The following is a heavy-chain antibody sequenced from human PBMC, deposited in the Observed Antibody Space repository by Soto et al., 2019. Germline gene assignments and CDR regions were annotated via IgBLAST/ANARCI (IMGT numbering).Heavy chain of an antibody. V-gene: IGHV3-23*01. CDR2: ISGSGGST. CDR3: AKVGGYPSYYYYGMEV. J-gene: IGHJ6*02. CDR1: GFTFSSYA. Sequence: GGSLRLSCAASGFTFSSYAMSWVRQAPGKGLEWVSAISGSGGSTYYADSVKGRFTISRDNSKNTLYLQMNSLRAEDTAVYYCAKVGGYPSYYYYGMEVWGQGTTVTVSS. D-gene: IGHD3-22*01.